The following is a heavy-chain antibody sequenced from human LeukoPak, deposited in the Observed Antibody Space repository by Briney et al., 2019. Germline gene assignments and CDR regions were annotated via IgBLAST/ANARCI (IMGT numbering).Heavy chain of an antibody. CDR1: GFIFNNFW. D-gene: IGHD3-9*01. V-gene: IGHV3-7*03. CDR2: IKYDGSEK. CDR3: ANSISLTQ. J-gene: IGHJ4*02. Sequence: GGSLRLSCVASGFIFNNFWMSWVRQAPGKGLEWVAKIKYDGSEKYYVDSVNGLFTISRDNAKNSLYLQMNTLRADDTAVYYCANSISLTQWGRGTLVTVSS.